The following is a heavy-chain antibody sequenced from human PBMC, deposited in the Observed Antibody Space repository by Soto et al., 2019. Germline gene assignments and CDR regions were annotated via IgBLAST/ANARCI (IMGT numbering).Heavy chain of an antibody. CDR1: GGSISSYY. Sequence: PSETLSLTCTVSGGSISSYYWSWIRQPPGKGLEGMGDIYYSGSTNDNPSLKSRVTISVDTSKNHFSRKLSSVTAADTAVYYCASGYYDFWSGYYYYGMDVWGQGTTVTVSS. CDR3: ASGYYDFWSGYYYYGMDV. J-gene: IGHJ6*02. V-gene: IGHV4-59*01. D-gene: IGHD3-3*01. CDR2: IYYSGST.